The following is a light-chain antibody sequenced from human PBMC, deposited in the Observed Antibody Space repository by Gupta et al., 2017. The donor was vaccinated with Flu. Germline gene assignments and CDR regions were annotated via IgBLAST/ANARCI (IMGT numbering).Light chain of an antibody. Sequence: SYELTQPPSVSVSPGQTARITCSGDALPKQYAYWYQQKAGQAPVLVIYKDTERPSGIPERFSGSSSGTTVTLTISGVQAEDEAYYYCQSADSSDTYWVFGGGTKLTVL. CDR2: KDT. V-gene: IGLV3-25*03. J-gene: IGLJ3*02. CDR1: ALPKQY. CDR3: QSADSSDTYWV.